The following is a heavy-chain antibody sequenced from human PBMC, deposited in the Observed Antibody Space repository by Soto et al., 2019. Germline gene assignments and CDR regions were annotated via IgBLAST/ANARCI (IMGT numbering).Heavy chain of an antibody. D-gene: IGHD1-20*01. Sequence: PGGSLRLSCAASGFTFSSYGMHWVRQAPGKGLEWVAVISYDGSNKYYADSVKSRFTISRDNSKNTLYLQMNSLRAEDTAVYYCAKALRWGITGTTAPFDYWGQGTLVTV. CDR1: GFTFSSYG. CDR2: ISYDGSNK. CDR3: AKALRWGITGTTAPFDY. V-gene: IGHV3-30*18. J-gene: IGHJ4*02.